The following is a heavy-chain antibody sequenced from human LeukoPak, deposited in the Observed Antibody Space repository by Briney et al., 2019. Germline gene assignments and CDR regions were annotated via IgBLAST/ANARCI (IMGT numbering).Heavy chain of an antibody. CDR3: ARGGITGTGFDY. CDR1: GFTFSSHE. V-gene: IGHV3-48*03. J-gene: IGHJ4*02. Sequence: PGGSLRLSCAASGFTFSSHEMNWVRQAPGKGLECVSYISSSGSTIYYADSVKGRFTISRDNAKNSLYLQMNSLRAEDTAVYYCARGGITGTGFDYWGQGTLVTVSS. D-gene: IGHD1-7*01. CDR2: ISSSGSTI.